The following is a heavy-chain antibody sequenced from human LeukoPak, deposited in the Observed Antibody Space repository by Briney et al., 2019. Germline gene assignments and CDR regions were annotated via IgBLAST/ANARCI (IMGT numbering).Heavy chain of an antibody. CDR1: GFTFSSYW. CDR2: ISGSGGST. V-gene: IGHV3-23*01. J-gene: IGHJ4*02. CDR3: AKDLVRTTVTTFDY. D-gene: IGHD4-17*01. Sequence: GGSLRLSCAASGFTFSSYWMHWVRQAPGKGLVWVSAISGSGGSTYYADSVKGRFTISRDNSKNTLSLQMNSLRAEDTAVYYCAKDLVRTTVTTFDYWGQGTLVTVSS.